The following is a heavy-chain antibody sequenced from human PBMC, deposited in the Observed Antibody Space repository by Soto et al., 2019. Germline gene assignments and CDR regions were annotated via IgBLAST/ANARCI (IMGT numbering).Heavy chain of an antibody. Sequence: QVQLVQSGAEVKKPGSSVKVSCKASGGTFSSYAISWVRQAPGQGLEWMGGIIPIFGTANYAQKFQGRVTITADESTSTAYMERSSLRSEDTAVYYCARDGRYCISTSCYDWFDPWGQGTLVTVSS. J-gene: IGHJ5*02. CDR3: ARDGRYCISTSCYDWFDP. CDR1: GGTFSSYA. V-gene: IGHV1-69*12. D-gene: IGHD2-2*01. CDR2: IIPIFGTA.